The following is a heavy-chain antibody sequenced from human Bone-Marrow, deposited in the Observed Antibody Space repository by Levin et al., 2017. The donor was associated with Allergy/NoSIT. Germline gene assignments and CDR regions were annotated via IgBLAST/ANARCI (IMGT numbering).Heavy chain of an antibody. J-gene: IGHJ4*02. V-gene: IGHV3-74*01. CDR2: LSGDGSST. CDR1: GFTLSSYW. Sequence: GESLKISCAASGFTLSSYWMHWVRQVPGKGLEWVSRLSGDGSSTSYADSVKGRFTISRDNAKNTLYLQMNSLRAEDTAVYYCVKGTAWNGDYHTLFDNWGQGTLVTVSS. D-gene: IGHD4-17*01. CDR3: VKGTAWNGDYHTLFDN.